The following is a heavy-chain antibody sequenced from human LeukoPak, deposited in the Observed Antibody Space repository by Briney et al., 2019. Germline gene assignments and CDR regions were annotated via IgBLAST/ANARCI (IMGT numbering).Heavy chain of an antibody. J-gene: IGHJ6*04. CDR3: ATGGLCSSTSCYAGIYYYGMDV. D-gene: IGHD2-2*01. CDR2: FDPEDGET. CDR1: GYTLTELS. Sequence: ASVKVSCKVSGYTLTELSMHWVRQAPGKGLEWMGGFDPEDGETNYAQKFQGRVTMTEDTSTDTAYMELSSLRSEDTAVYYCATGGLCSSTSCYAGIYYYGMDVWGKGTTVTVSS. V-gene: IGHV1-24*01.